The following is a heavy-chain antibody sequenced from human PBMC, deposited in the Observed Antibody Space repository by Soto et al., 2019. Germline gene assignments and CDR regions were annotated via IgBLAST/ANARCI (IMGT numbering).Heavy chain of an antibody. CDR3: AFRDGNYDIRPLRYCYYGMDV. J-gene: IGHJ6*02. D-gene: IGHD3-9*01. Sequence: ASVKVSCKASGYTFTSYYMHWVRQAPGQGLEWMGIINPSGGSTSYAQKFQGRVTMTRDTSTSTVYMELSSLRSEDTAVYYGAFRDGNYDIRPLRYCYYGMDVWGQGTTVTVSS. CDR2: INPSGGST. V-gene: IGHV1-46*01. CDR1: GYTFTSYY.